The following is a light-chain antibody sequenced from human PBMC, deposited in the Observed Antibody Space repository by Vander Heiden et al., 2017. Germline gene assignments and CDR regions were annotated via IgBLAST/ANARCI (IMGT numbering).Light chain of an antibody. CDR1: QGIRND. Sequence: AVQMTQSPSSLSASVGDRVTITCRASQGIRNDLGWYQQKPGQAPKVLIYGASTLHSGVPSRFGGSGSGTDFVLTISGLQPEDSATYFCRQDDSSPRTFGQGTKVEIK. V-gene: IGKV1-6*01. CDR3: RQDDSSPRT. J-gene: IGKJ1*01. CDR2: GAS.